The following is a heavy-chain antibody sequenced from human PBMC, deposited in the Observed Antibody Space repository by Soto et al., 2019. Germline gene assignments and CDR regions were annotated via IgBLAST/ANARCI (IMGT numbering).Heavy chain of an antibody. Sequence: EVQLVESGGGLVKPGGSLRLSCAASGFTFSNAWMSWVRQAPGKGLEWVGHIKSKIGGGTRDDAAPVKGRFTISRDDSKYTLYLQMSSLKTEDTAVYYCTSETYDYVWGSYRHFDYWGQGTLVTVSS. CDR2: IKSKIGGGTR. D-gene: IGHD3-16*02. V-gene: IGHV3-15*07. J-gene: IGHJ4*02. CDR3: TSETYDYVWGSYRHFDY. CDR1: GFTFSNAW.